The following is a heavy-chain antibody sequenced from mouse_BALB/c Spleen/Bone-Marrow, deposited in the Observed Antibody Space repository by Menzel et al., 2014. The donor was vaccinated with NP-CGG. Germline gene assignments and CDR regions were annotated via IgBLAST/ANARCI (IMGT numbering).Heavy chain of an antibody. CDR3: ARDGITTATYYYAMDY. J-gene: IGHJ4*01. V-gene: IGHV1S126*01. D-gene: IGHD1-2*01. CDR1: GYSFTSYW. Sequence: VQLQQSGPQQVRPGASVKISCKASGYSFTSYWMHWVKQRPGQGLEWIGMIDPSDSETRLNQKFKDKATLTVDKSSSTAYMQLSSPTPEDSAVYYCARDGITTATYYYAMDYWGQGTSVTVSS. CDR2: IDPSDSET.